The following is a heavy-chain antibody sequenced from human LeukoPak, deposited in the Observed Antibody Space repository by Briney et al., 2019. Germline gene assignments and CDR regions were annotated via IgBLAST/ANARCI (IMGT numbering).Heavy chain of an antibody. V-gene: IGHV1-69*05. D-gene: IGHD1-26*01. CDR1: GGTFSSYA. J-gene: IGHJ4*02. CDR3: ARMDLGATAFDY. CDR2: IIPIFGTA. Sequence: GDSVEVSCKASGGTFSSYAISWVRQAPGQGLEWMGGIIPIFGTANYAQKFQGRVTITTDESTSTAYMELSSLRSEDTAVYYCARMDLGATAFDYWGQGTLVTVSS.